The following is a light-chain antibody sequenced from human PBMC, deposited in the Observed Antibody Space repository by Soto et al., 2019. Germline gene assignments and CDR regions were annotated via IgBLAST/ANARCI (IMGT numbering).Light chain of an antibody. CDR3: PQSYSTPRP. J-gene: IGKJ1*01. Sequence: DVRMTQSPSTLSASVGDRVTITCRASQSISSWLSWYHQKPGKAPKLLIYKASSLESGVPSRFSGSGSGTDFTLTISSLQPEDFATYYCPQSYSTPRPFGQGTKV. V-gene: IGKV1-5*03. CDR1: QSISSW. CDR2: KAS.